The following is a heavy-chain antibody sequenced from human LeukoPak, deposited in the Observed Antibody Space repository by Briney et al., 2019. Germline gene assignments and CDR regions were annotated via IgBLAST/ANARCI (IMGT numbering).Heavy chain of an antibody. V-gene: IGHV4-59*01. CDR1: GGSISGYY. J-gene: IGHJ5*02. CDR2: IYYSGST. CDR3: ASLIAAAGTDGWCDL. Sequence: SETLSLPRTVSGGSISGYYWSWIRQPPGKGLEWIGYIYYSGSTNYNPSLKSRVTISVDTSKNQFSLKLSSVTAADTAVYYCASLIAAAGTDGWCDLCGQGTLVTVSS. D-gene: IGHD6-13*01.